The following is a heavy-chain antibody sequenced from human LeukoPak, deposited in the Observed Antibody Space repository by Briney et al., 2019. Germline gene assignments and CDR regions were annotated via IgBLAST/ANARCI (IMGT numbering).Heavy chain of an antibody. D-gene: IGHD6-6*01. CDR3: ARDLYGGSDSSSGDY. CDR1: GYTFSTYP. CDR2: IIPIFGTA. Sequence: SVKVSCKASGYTFSTYPINWVRQAPGQGLEWMGGIIPIFGTANYAQKFQGRVTITADESTSTAYMELSSLRSEDTAVYYCARDLYGGSDSSSGDYWGQGTLVTVSS. J-gene: IGHJ4*02. V-gene: IGHV1-69*13.